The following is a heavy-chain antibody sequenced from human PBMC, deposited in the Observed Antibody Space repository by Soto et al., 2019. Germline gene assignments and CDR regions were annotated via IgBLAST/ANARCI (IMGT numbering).Heavy chain of an antibody. V-gene: IGHV4-4*07. CDR1: GGYISSYY. CDR3: ARTYSGSYATWFDP. Sequence: SEPLSRTCTVSGGYISSYYWSWILQPAGKGLEWIGRIYTSGSTNYNPSLKSRVTMSVDTSKNQFSLKLSSVTAADTAVYYCARTYSGSYATWFDPWGQGTLVTVSS. J-gene: IGHJ5*02. CDR2: IYTSGST. D-gene: IGHD1-26*01.